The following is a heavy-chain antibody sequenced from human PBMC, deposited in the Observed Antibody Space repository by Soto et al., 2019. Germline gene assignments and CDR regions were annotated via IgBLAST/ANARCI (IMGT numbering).Heavy chain of an antibody. J-gene: IGHJ6*04. CDR1: GGSFSGYY. D-gene: IGHD3-10*02. CDR2: INHSGST. CDR3: ASVRAGYYCGMYV. V-gene: IGHV4-34*01. Sequence: SETLSFTYAVYGGSFSGYYWSWIPQPPGKGLEWVGKINHSGSTNYNPSPKSRVTISVDTSKNQSSLKMSAVTAADTVVYYCASVRAGYYCGMYVCGNANTFAV.